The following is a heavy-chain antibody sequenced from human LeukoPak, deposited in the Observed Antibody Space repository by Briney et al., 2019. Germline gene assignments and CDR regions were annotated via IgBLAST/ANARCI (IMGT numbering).Heavy chain of an antibody. D-gene: IGHD4-17*01. CDR3: ARSQPDYGDYSY. Sequence: SETLSLTCTVSGGSVSSYYWSWIRQPAGKGLEWIGYIYYSGSTNYNPSLKSRVTISVDTSKNQFSLKLSSVTAADTAVYYCARSQPDYGDYSYWGQGTLVTVSS. CDR1: GGSVSSYY. CDR2: IYYSGST. J-gene: IGHJ4*02. V-gene: IGHV4-59*08.